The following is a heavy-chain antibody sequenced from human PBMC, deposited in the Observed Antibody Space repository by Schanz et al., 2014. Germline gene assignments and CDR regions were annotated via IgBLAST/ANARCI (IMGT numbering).Heavy chain of an antibody. Sequence: VQVLESGEGLVEAGGSLRLSCVASGVTFSSYGMHWVRQAPGKGLEWVAIIWYDGSNKYYADSVKGRFTISRDNSKNTLFLQMSSLRAEDTAVYYCARDGDFDYWGQGTLVTVSS. CDR2: IWYDGSNK. J-gene: IGHJ4*02. CDR1: GVTFSSYG. V-gene: IGHV3-33*08. CDR3: ARDGDFDY.